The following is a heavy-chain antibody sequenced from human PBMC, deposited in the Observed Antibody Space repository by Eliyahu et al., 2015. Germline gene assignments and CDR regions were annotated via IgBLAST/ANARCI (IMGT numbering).Heavy chain of an antibody. CDR2: ISYDGSNK. D-gene: IGHD5-18*01. CDR3: ARGPRDWLWGLDAFDI. Sequence: SSYAMHWVRQAPGKGLEWVAVISYDGSNKYYADSVKGRFTISRDNSKNTLYLQMNSLRAEDTAVYYCARGPRDWLWGLDAFDIWGQGTMVTVSS. J-gene: IGHJ3*02. CDR1: SSYA. V-gene: IGHV3-30*01.